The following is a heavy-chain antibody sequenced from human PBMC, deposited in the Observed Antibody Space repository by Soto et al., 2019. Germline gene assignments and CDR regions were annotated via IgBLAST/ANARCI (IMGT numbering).Heavy chain of an antibody. J-gene: IGHJ6*02. V-gene: IGHV3-7*01. CDR2: IKGDGSEK. CDR1: GFTFSDFW. CDR3: GRDEVRNGVGV. Sequence: PGGSLRLSCEASGFTFSDFWMSWVRQAPGKGLEWVANIKGDGSEKRYVDSVRGRFTISRDNAKNSVYMQMNSLRADDTALYYCGRDEVRNGVGVWGQGIKVTVSS.